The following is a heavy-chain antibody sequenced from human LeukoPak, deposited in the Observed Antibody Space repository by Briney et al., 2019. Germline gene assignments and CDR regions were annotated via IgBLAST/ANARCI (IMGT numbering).Heavy chain of an antibody. CDR1: GGSISSYY. D-gene: IGHD6-6*01. Sequence: SETLSLTYTVSGGSISSYYWSWIRQPPGKGLEWIGYIYTSGSTNYNPSLKSRVTISVDTSKNQFSLKLSSVTAADTAVYYCARHALAAHNWFDPWGQGTLVTVSS. CDR3: ARHALAAHNWFDP. CDR2: IYTSGST. J-gene: IGHJ5*02. V-gene: IGHV4-4*09.